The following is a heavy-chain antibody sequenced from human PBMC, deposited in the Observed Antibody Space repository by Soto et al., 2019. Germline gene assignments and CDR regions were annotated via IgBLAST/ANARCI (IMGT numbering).Heavy chain of an antibody. Sequence: GGSLRLSCAASGFTFSIYAMSWVRQAPGKGLEWVSAISDSGASTYYADFVMGRFTISRDNSMNTLYLQMSSLKASDTAMYYCARLGLDNYYGMDVWGQGTTVTVSS. V-gene: IGHV3-23*01. CDR1: GFTFSIYA. CDR2: ISDSGAST. J-gene: IGHJ6*02. CDR3: ARLGLDNYYGMDV. D-gene: IGHD1-1*01.